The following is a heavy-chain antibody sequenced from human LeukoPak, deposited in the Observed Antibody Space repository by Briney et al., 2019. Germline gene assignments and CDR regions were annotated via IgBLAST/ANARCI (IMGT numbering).Heavy chain of an antibody. CDR3: TREQLWLLGWFDP. CDR2: VYTSGST. CDR1: GGSINNSSYY. Sequence: PSETLSLTCTVSGGSINNSSYYWNWLRQPAGKGLEWIGRVYTSGSTNYNPSLKSRVTISIDTSKNQFSLKLNSVTAADTAIYYCTREQLWLLGWFDPWGQGTLVTVSS. D-gene: IGHD5-18*01. J-gene: IGHJ5*02. V-gene: IGHV4-61*02.